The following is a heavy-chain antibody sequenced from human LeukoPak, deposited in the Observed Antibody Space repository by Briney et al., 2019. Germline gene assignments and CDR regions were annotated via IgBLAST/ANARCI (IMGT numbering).Heavy chain of an antibody. D-gene: IGHD3-3*01. V-gene: IGHV3-33*01. Sequence: GALGLSFSTAGFTFINYGMHWGRPAPGKGLEWVAVIYDDGSREHFADSVKGRFTISRDNSKNTVVLQMNSLRGEDTAVYYCARDLKSGYVDSWGQGTLVTVSS. CDR1: GFTFINYG. CDR2: IYDDGSRE. CDR3: ARDLKSGYVDS. J-gene: IGHJ4*02.